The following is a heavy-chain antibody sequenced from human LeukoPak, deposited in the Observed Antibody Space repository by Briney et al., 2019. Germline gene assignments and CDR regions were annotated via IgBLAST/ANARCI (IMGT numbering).Heavy chain of an antibody. J-gene: IGHJ4*02. D-gene: IGHD1-26*01. CDR1: GFTFSSDW. Sequence: GGSLRLSCAASGFTFSSDWMTRVRQAPGKGLEWVANIRQDGGEKFYLDSVKGRFTISRDNSRNSLYLQMNSLRAEDTAVYYCASSGDYYMGYWGQGTLVTVSS. CDR2: IRQDGGEK. CDR3: ASSGDYYMGY. V-gene: IGHV3-7*01.